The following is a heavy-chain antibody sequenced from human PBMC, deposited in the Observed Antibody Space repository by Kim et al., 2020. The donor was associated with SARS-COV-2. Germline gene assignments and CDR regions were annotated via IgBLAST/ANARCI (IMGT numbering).Heavy chain of an antibody. D-gene: IGHD3-22*01. J-gene: IGHJ1*01. Sequence: GGSLRLSCAASGFTFSSYSMNWVRQAPGKGLEWVSYISSSSSTIYYADSVKGRFTISRDNAKNSLYLQMNSLRAEDTAVYYCARERARNYDSSGYYHPKYFQHWGQGTLVTVSS. CDR3: ARERARNYDSSGYYHPKYFQH. V-gene: IGHV3-48*04. CDR1: GFTFSSYS. CDR2: ISSSSSTI.